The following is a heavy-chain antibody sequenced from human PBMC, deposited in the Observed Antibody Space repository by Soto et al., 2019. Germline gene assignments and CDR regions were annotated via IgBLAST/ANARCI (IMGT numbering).Heavy chain of an antibody. CDR3: ARGRRHRLYYFDY. CDR1: GFTFSSYA. D-gene: IGHD2-15*01. CDR2: ISGSGGST. J-gene: IGHJ4*02. Sequence: EVQLLESGGGLVQPGGSLRLSCAASGFTFSSYAMSWVRQAPGKGLEWVSAISGSGGSTYYADSVKGRFTISRDNSKNTLYLQMNSLRAEDTAVYYCARGRRHRLYYFDYWGQGTLVTVSS. V-gene: IGHV3-23*01.